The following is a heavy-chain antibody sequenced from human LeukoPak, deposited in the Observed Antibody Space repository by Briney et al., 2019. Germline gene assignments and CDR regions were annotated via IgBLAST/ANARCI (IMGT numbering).Heavy chain of an antibody. V-gene: IGHV3-53*05. D-gene: IGHD6-19*01. CDR2: IYSGGST. J-gene: IGHJ5*02. Sequence: PGGSLRLSCTVSGFTVSSNSMSWVRQAPGKGLEWVSFIYSGGSTQYSDSVKGRFTISRDNSKKTLYLQMNSLRAEDTAVFYCAKGPSGYSSGDSWFDPWGQGTLVTVSS. CDR1: GFTVSSNS. CDR3: AKGPSGYSSGDSWFDP.